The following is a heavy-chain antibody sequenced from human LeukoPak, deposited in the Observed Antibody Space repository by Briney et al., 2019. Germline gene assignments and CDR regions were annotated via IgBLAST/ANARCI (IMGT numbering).Heavy chain of an antibody. CDR3: ARIGFRDYYYYYGMDV. CDR1: GFTFSSYE. D-gene: IGHD3-10*01. Sequence: GGSLRLSCAASGFTFSSYEMNWVRQAPGKGLEWVSYISSSGSTKYYADSVKGRFTISRDNAKNSLYLQMNSLRAEDTAVYYCARIGFRDYYYYYGMDVWGKGTTVTVSS. V-gene: IGHV3-48*03. J-gene: IGHJ6*04. CDR2: ISSSGSTK.